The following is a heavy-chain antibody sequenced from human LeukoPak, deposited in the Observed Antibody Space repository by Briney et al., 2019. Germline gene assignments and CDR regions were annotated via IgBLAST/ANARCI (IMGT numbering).Heavy chain of an antibody. Sequence: SETLSLTCTVSGGSISSSSYYWGWIRQPPGKGLEWIGSIYYSGSTYYNPSLKSRVTISVDTSKNQFSLKLSSVTAADTAVYYCARPGGGDAFDIWGQGTMVTVSS. CDR3: ARPGGGDAFDI. J-gene: IGHJ3*02. V-gene: IGHV4-39*01. CDR1: GGSISSSSYY. D-gene: IGHD1-26*01. CDR2: IYYSGST.